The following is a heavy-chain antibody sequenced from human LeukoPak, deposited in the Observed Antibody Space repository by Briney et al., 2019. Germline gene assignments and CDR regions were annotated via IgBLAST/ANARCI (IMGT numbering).Heavy chain of an antibody. D-gene: IGHD6-19*01. V-gene: IGHV4-59*07. CDR3: ARINSGLYFDY. CDR2: IYYSGDT. CDR1: GGSISSHY. J-gene: IGHJ4*01. Sequence: ADTLSLTCIVSGGSISSHYWTWIRQPPGKGLEYIGYIYYSGDTNYNPSLKSRVTISVDRSKIQFSLKLTSVTAEDTAVYYCARINSGLYFDYWGHGTLVTASS.